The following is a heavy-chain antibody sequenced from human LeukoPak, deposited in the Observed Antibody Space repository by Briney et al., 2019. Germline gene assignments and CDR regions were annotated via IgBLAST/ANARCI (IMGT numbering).Heavy chain of an antibody. CDR1: GYTFTGYY. D-gene: IGHD1-7*01. V-gene: IGHV1-2*04. J-gene: IGHJ6*02. CDR3: ARASGTTPDGMDV. Sequence: ASVKVSCKASGYTFTGYYMHWVRQAPGQGLEWMGWINPNSGGTNYAQKFQGWVTMTRDTSISTAYMELSRLRSDDTAVYYCARASGTTPDGMDVRGQGTTVTVSS. CDR2: INPNSGGT.